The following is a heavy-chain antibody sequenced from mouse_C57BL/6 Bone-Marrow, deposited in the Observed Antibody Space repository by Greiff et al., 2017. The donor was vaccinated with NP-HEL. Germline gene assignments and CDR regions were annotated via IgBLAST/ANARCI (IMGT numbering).Heavy chain of an antibody. CDR2: INPNNGGT. CDR3: ARGGFQKRGYDYDAGFAY. D-gene: IGHD2-4*01. CDR1: GYTFTDYN. V-gene: IGHV1-18*01. Sequence: EVQLQQSGPELVKPGASVKIPCKASGYTFTDYNMDWVKQSHGKSLEWIGDINPNNGGTIYNQKFKGKATLTVDKSSSTAYMELRSLTSEDTAVYYCARGGFQKRGYDYDAGFAYWGQGTLVTVSA. J-gene: IGHJ3*01.